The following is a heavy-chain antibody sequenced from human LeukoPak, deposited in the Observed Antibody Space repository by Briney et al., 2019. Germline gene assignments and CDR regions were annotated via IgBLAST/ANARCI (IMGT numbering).Heavy chain of an antibody. CDR1: GFTFSNYV. D-gene: IGHD4-17*01. V-gene: IGHV3-23*01. Sequence: GGSLRLSCAASGFTFSNYVMSWVRQAPGKGLEWVSGISGSGGSTYYVDSVRGRFTVSRDNSKNTLSLQMPSLRAEDTAVYYCAKDRLSTVTSTFDYWGQGTLVTVSS. CDR2: ISGSGGST. CDR3: AKDRLSTVTSTFDY. J-gene: IGHJ4*02.